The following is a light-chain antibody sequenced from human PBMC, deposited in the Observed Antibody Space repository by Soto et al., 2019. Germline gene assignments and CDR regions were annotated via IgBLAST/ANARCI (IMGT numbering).Light chain of an antibody. CDR3: QSYDSSLSGYV. CDR2: GNS. J-gene: IGLJ1*01. V-gene: IGLV1-40*01. Sequence: QSVLTQPPSVSGAPGQRVTISCTGSSSNIGAGYDVHWYQQLPGTAPKLLIYGNSNRPSGVPDRFSGSKSGTSASLAITGLKAEDEADYSCQSYDSSLSGYVFGTGTKRTVL. CDR1: SSNIGAGYD.